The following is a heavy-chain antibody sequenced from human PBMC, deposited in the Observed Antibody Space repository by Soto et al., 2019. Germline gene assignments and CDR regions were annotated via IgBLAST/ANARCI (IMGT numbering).Heavy chain of an antibody. CDR3: ARGRRLSGGMDV. Sequence: SEPLSLRSAVYGGPSSGYCCRWIRHPPGKGLEWIGEINHSGSTNYNPSLKSRVTISVDTSKNQFSLKLSSVTAADTAVHYCARGRRLSGGMDVWRQGSTVSVS. J-gene: IGHJ6*01. CDR2: INHSGST. CDR1: GGPSSGYC. D-gene: IGHD3-10*01. V-gene: IGHV4-34*01.